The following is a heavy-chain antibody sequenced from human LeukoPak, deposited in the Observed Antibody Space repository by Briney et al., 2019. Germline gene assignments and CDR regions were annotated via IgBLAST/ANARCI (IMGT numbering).Heavy chain of an antibody. D-gene: IGHD3-22*01. J-gene: IGHJ1*01. V-gene: IGHV3-30*18. CDR1: GFTFSNFG. CDR3: AKDLEEYYHDSSGYVGYFQH. Sequence: GGSLRLSCAASGFTFSNFGMHWVRQAPGKGLEWVAVISYDGSNKYYADSVKGRFTISRDNSKNTLFLQMNSLRAEDTAVYYCAKDLEEYYHDSSGYVGYFQHWGQGTLVTVSS. CDR2: ISYDGSNK.